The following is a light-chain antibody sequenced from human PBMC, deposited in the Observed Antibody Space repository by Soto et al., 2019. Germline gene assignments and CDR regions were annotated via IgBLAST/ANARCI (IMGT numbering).Light chain of an antibody. Sequence: QAVVTQSPSASASPGASVKLTCTLSSGHSDYAIAWHQQQPEKGPRYLMKVTSDGSHTKGDGIPDRFSGSSSGADRYLTISSLRSDDQADYYCHAWGTGGVFGGGTKLTVL. CDR1: SGHSDYA. J-gene: IGLJ3*02. CDR3: HAWGTGGV. CDR2: VTSDGSH. V-gene: IGLV4-69*01.